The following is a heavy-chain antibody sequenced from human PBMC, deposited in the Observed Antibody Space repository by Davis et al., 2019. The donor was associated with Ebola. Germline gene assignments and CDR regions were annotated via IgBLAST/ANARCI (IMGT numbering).Heavy chain of an antibody. J-gene: IGHJ3*01. Sequence: GESLKISCAASGFTVRSTFMSWVRQAPGKGLEWVSSIYADGTTYYADVVRGRFTISRDNSKNTLFLQMDLLRVEDTAVYYCASPLKVGSAVDVWGQATMVTVSS. CDR3: ASPLKVGSAVDV. D-gene: IGHD1-26*01. V-gene: IGHV3-53*01. CDR1: GFTVRSTF. CDR2: IYADGTT.